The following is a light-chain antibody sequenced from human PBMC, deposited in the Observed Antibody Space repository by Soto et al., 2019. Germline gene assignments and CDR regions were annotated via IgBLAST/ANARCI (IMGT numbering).Light chain of an antibody. CDR3: NSYSSSSTPCV. V-gene: IGLV2-14*01. CDR1: SSDVGGYNY. CDR2: EVS. Sequence: QSFRTQPGSVSLSPRQSINISCTGTSSDVGGYNYVSWYQQHPGKAPKLMIFEVSDRPSGVSNRFSGSKSGNTASLTISGLQAEDEADYYCNSYSSSSTPCVFGPGTKVTV. J-gene: IGLJ1*01.